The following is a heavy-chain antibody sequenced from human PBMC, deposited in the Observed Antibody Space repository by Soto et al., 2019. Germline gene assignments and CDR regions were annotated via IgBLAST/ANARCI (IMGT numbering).Heavy chain of an antibody. Sequence: SETLSLTCTVSGGSIISYYWSWIRQPPGKGLEWIGYIYYSGSTNYNSSLKSRVTISVDTSKNQFSLRLSSVSAADTAMYYCAREAGVRYPFDPWGQGTLVTVSS. CDR3: AREAGVRYPFDP. CDR1: GGSIISYY. CDR2: IYYSGST. J-gene: IGHJ5*02. V-gene: IGHV4-59*01. D-gene: IGHD3-9*01.